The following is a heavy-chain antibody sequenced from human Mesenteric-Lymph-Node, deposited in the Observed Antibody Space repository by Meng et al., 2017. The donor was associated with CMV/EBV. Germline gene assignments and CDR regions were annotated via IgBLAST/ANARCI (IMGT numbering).Heavy chain of an antibody. Sequence: GGSLRLSCAAFGFTFSSYSMNWVRQAPGKGLEWVSSISSSSSYIYYADSVKGRFTISRDNAKNSLYLQMNSLRAEDTAVYYCARDQDCSSTSCYTGFDYWGQGTLVTVSS. CDR2: ISSSSSYI. J-gene: IGHJ4*02. CDR1: GFTFSSYS. CDR3: ARDQDCSSTSCYTGFDY. D-gene: IGHD2-2*02. V-gene: IGHV3-21*01.